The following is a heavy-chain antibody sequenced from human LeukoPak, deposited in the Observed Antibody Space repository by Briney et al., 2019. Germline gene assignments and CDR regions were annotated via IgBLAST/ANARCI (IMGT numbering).Heavy chain of an antibody. CDR3: AELGITMIGGV. V-gene: IGHV3-48*03. J-gene: IGHJ6*04. D-gene: IGHD3-10*02. Sequence: QSWGPLSLSCAASGFPFSSYEMNWVRQATGKGLEWVSYISSSGSTIYYADSVKGRFTISRDNAKNSLYLQMNSLRAEDTAVYYCAELGITMIGGVWGKGTTVTISS. CDR2: ISSSGSTI. CDR1: GFPFSSYE.